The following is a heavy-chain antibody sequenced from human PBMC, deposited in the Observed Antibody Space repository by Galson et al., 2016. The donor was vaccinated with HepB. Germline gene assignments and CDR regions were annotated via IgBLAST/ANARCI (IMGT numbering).Heavy chain of an antibody. J-gene: IGHJ3*02. CDR3: AKDQGILRHFDWLTYDAFDM. Sequence: SLRLSCAASGFTFSKYALHWVRQAPGQGLVWVAVIPTNGISQHSDDSVKGRFTVYRDNSKNTVDLQMNSLRPEDTAVYYCAKDQGILRHFDWLTYDAFDMWGQGTMVTVSS. CDR1: GFTFSKYA. CDR2: IPTNGISQ. V-gene: IGHV3-30*18. D-gene: IGHD3-9*01.